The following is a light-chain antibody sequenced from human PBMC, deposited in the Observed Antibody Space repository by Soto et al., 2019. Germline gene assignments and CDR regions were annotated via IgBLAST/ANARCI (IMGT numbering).Light chain of an antibody. V-gene: IGKV3-20*01. CDR3: QQYSDSPPT. J-gene: IGKJ1*01. Sequence: EIVLTQSPGTLSLSPGQRATLSCRASQSVDSYSVWYQQKPGQAPRLLIFVASNRATGIPARFSGSGSGTDFALTISRLEPEDFAMYYCQQYSDSPPTFGQGTKVDIK. CDR2: VAS. CDR1: QSVDSY.